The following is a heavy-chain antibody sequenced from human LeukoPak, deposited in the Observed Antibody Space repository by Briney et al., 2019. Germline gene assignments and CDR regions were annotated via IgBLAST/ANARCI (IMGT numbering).Heavy chain of an antibody. CDR2: ITSSSSYI. D-gene: IGHD2-21*01. V-gene: IGHV3-21*01. CDR3: GGDVCGGGCWNYYYYYMDV. CDR1: GFTFSSYN. J-gene: IGHJ6*03. Sequence: GGSLRLSCAASGFTFSSYNMNWVRQAPGKGLEWVSSITSSSSYIYYADSVKGRFTISRDNAKNSLFLQMNSLTAEDTAVYYCGGDVCGGGCWNYYYYYMDVWGKGTTVTISS.